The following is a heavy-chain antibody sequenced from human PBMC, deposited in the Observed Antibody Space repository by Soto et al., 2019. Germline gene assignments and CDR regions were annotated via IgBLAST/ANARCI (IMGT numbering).Heavy chain of an antibody. V-gene: IGHV1-18*01. D-gene: IGHD4-17*01. Sequence: GASVKVSCKTSGYRFSDYGISWVRQAPGQGLEWLGWISPYSDETKYAQKLQGRVTMTTDTSTSTAYMELRSLRSDDTAVYYCARDRTVNYYYYGMDVWGQGTTVTVSS. CDR1: GYRFSDYG. CDR3: ARDRTVNYYYYGMDV. CDR2: ISPYSDET. J-gene: IGHJ6*02.